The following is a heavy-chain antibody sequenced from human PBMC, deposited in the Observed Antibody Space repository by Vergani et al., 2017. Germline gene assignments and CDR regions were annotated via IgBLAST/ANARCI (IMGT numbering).Heavy chain of an antibody. Sequence: QVQLQQWGAGLLKPSETLSLTCAVYGGSFSGYYWSWIRQPPGKGLEWIGEINHSGSTNYNPSLKSRVTISVDTSKNQFSLKLSSVTAADTAVYYCARGQEYCSSTSRQYGMDVWGQGTTVTVSS. CDR1: GGSFSGYY. CDR2: INHSGST. V-gene: IGHV4-34*01. J-gene: IGHJ6*02. CDR3: ARGQEYCSSTSRQYGMDV. D-gene: IGHD2-2*01.